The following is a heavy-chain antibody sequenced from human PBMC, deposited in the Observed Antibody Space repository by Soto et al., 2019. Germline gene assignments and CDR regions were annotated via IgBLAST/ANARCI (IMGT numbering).Heavy chain of an antibody. CDR2: ITIDTATI. V-gene: IGHV3-48*02. J-gene: IGHJ4*02. D-gene: IGHD6-19*01. Sequence: EVQLVESGGGLVQPGGSLRLSCAASGFTFNIYIMNWVRQAPGKGLEWVSYITIDTATIHYADSVRGRFTISRDNAENSQFLQMNSLRDEDTASYYCARSVAGHFDYWCQGSLVTVSS. CDR1: GFTFNIYI. CDR3: ARSVAGHFDY.